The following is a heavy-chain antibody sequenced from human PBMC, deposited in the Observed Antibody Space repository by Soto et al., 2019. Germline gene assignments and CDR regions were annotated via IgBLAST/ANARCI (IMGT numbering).Heavy chain of an antibody. CDR2: INHSGST. V-gene: IGHV4-34*01. CDR3: AGNTNWFDP. CDR1: GASFSGYY. Sequence: ESLSLTCSVYGASFSGYYWSWIRQPPGKGLEWIGEINHSGSTNYNPSLKSRVTISVDTSKNQFSLKLSSVTDADTAVYYCAGNTNWFDPWGQGTLVTVSS. J-gene: IGHJ5*02.